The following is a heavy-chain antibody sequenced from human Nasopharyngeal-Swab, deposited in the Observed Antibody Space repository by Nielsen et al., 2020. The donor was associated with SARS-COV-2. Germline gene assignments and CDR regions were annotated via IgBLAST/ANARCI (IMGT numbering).Heavy chain of an antibody. D-gene: IGHD2-2*01. CDR3: TREPDIVVAPAAISFDY. V-gene: IGHV3-49*03. CDR1: GFTFGDYA. CDR2: IRSKAYGGTT. J-gene: IGHJ4*02. Sequence: GESLKISCTASGFTFGDYAMSWFRQAPGKGLEWVGFIRSKAYGGTTEYAASVKGRFTISRDDSKSIAYLQMNSLKTEDTAVYYCTREPDIVVAPAAISFDYWGQGTLVTVSS.